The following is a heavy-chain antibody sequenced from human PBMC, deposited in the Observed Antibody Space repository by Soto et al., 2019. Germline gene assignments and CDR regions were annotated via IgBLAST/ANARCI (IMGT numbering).Heavy chain of an antibody. CDR1: GFTFSSYA. CDR2: ISYDGSNK. J-gene: IGHJ4*02. V-gene: IGHV3-30-3*01. Sequence: GGSLRLSCAASGFTFSSYAMHWVRQAPGKGLEWVAVISYDGSNKYYADSVKGRFTISGDNSKNTLYLQMNSLRAEDTAVYYCARFSSGWYGFDYWGQGTLVTVSS. CDR3: ARFSSGWYGFDY. D-gene: IGHD6-19*01.